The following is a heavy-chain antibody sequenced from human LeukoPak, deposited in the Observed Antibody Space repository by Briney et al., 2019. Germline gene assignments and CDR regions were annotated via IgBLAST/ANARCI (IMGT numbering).Heavy chain of an antibody. CDR3: ARDTREYSSSEI. D-gene: IGHD6-6*01. V-gene: IGHV3-30*02. CDR2: IRYDGIKK. J-gene: IGHJ3*02. CDR1: GFTFISYG. Sequence: PGGSLRLSCAASGFTFISYGMHWVRQAPGKGLEWVAFIRYDGIKKYYGDSVKGRFTISRDNAKNSLYLQMNSLRAEDTAVYYCARDTREYSSSEIWGQGTMVTVSS.